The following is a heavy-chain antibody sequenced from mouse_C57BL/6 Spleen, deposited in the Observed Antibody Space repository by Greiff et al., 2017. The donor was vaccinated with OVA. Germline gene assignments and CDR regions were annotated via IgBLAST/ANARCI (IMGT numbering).Heavy chain of an antibody. V-gene: IGHV5-17*01. CDR1: GFTFSDYG. D-gene: IGHD1-1*01. CDR3: ARFYYYGSWAMDY. Sequence: DVKLVESGGGLVKPGGSLKLSCAASGFTFSDYGMHWVRQAPEKGLEWVAYISSGSSTIYYADTVKGRFTISRDNAKNTLFLQMTSLRSEDTAMYYCARFYYYGSWAMDYWGQGTSVTVSS. J-gene: IGHJ4*01. CDR2: ISSGSSTI.